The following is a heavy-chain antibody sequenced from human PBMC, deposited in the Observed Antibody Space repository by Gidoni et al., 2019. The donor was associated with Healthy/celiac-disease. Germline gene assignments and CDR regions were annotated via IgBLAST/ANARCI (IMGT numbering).Heavy chain of an antibody. V-gene: IGHV3-7*04. CDR1: GSTFSSYW. J-gene: IGHJ4*02. D-gene: IGHD6-13*01. Sequence: EVQLVASGGGLVQPGGSLRLSCAAPGSTFSSYWMSWVRQAPGKGLEWVANIKQDGSEKYYVDSVKGRFTISRDNAKNSLYLQMNSLRAEDTAVYYCAREWQLVHDYFDYWGQGTLVTVSS. CDR3: AREWQLVHDYFDY. CDR2: IKQDGSEK.